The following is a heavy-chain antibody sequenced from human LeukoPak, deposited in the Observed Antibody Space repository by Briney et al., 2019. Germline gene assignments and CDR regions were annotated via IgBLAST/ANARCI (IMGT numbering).Heavy chain of an antibody. V-gene: IGHV3-74*01. CDR1: GFTLGSYW. CDR2: INSDGSST. CDR3: ARVSSLAIYYGMDV. Sequence: GGSLRLSCAASGFTLGSYWMHWVRQAPGKGLVWVSRINSDGSSTSYADSVKGRFTISRDNAKNTLYLQMNSLRAEDTAVYYCARVSSLAIYYGMDVWGKGTTVTVSS. J-gene: IGHJ6*04. D-gene: IGHD2-2*01.